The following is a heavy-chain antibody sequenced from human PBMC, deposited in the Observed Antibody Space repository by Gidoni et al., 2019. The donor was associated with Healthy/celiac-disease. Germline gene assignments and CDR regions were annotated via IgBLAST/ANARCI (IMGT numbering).Heavy chain of an antibody. CDR1: GGSISSSSYY. D-gene: IGHD6-6*01. Sequence: QLQLQESRPGLVQPSETLSLTCTVPGGSISSSSYYWGWTRQPPGKGLEWMGSIYYSGSTYYNPSLKSRVTISVDTSKNQFSLKLSSVTAADTAVDYCARRRIGARYGMGVWGQGTTVTVSS. CDR3: ARRRIGARYGMGV. J-gene: IGHJ6*02. CDR2: IYYSGST. V-gene: IGHV4-39*07.